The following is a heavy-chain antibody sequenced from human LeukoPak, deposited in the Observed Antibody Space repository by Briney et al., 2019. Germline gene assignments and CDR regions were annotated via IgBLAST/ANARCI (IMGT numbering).Heavy chain of an antibody. D-gene: IGHD6-13*01. V-gene: IGHV4-59*08. CDR2: IYYSGST. J-gene: IGHJ6*03. CDR3: ARGLEQQLVYYYYYYMDV. CDR1: GGSISSYY. Sequence: PSETLSLTCTVSGGSISSYYWSWIRQPPGKGLEWIGYIYYSGSTNYNPSLKSRVTISVDTSKNQFPLKLSSVTAADTAVYYCARGLEQQLVYYYYYYMDVWGKGTTVTVSS.